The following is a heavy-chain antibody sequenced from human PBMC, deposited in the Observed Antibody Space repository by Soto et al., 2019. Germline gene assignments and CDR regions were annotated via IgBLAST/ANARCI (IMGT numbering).Heavy chain of an antibody. V-gene: IGHV4-31*03. Sequence: QVQLQESGPGLVKPSQTLSLTCTVSGGSITSSGYYWSWIRQHPGEGLEWIGFTSNSGSSSYNPSRTSRITLSVDTSSNQFSLNLKSVTAADTAVYCCARGGGSPKVDYWGQGTLVTVSP. CDR2: TSNSGSS. CDR1: GGSITSSGYY. CDR3: ARGGGSPKVDY. D-gene: IGHD3-16*01. J-gene: IGHJ4*02.